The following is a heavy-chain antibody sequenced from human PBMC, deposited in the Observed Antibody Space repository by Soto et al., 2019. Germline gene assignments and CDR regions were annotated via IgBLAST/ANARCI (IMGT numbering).Heavy chain of an antibody. Sequence: QITLKESGPALVKPTQTLTLTCSFSGFSLSTGGVGVAWIRQPPGKALEWLAIIYYNDDKRYSPSLKSRLIITKDTSKNQVVLTMTNMDPVDTATYYCAHRTERGEVNNFMRWFDPWGQGTLVTVSS. CDR3: AHRTERGEVNNFMRWFDP. CDR2: IYYNDDK. CDR1: GFSLSTGGVG. J-gene: IGHJ5*02. V-gene: IGHV2-5*01. D-gene: IGHD3-16*01.